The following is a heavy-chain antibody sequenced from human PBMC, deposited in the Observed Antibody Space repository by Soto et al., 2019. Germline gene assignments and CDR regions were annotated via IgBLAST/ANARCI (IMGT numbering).Heavy chain of an antibody. CDR1: GYTFTSYA. Sequence: ASVKVSCKASGYTFTSYAMHWVRQAPGQRLEWMGWINAGNGNTKYSQKFQGRVTITRDTSASTAYMELSSLRSEDTAVYYCARKPYDSSGYYYYYYGMDVWGQGTTVTVSS. V-gene: IGHV1-3*01. CDR3: ARKPYDSSGYYYYYYGMDV. D-gene: IGHD3-22*01. J-gene: IGHJ6*02. CDR2: INAGNGNT.